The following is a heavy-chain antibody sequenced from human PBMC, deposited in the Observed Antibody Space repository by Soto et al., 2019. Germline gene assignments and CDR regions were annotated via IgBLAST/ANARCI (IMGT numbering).Heavy chain of an antibody. J-gene: IGHJ4*02. V-gene: IGHV1-69*01. CDR3: ARDFRGTKYYYDSSGYTFDY. CDR2: IIPIFGTA. CDR1: GGTFSSYA. Sequence: QVQLVQSGAEVKKPGSSVKVSCKASGGTFSSYAISWVRQAPGQGLEWMGGIIPIFGTANYAQKFQGRVTITADESTSTAYMELSSLRSEDTAVYYCARDFRGTKYYYDSSGYTFDYWGQGTLVTVSS. D-gene: IGHD3-22*01.